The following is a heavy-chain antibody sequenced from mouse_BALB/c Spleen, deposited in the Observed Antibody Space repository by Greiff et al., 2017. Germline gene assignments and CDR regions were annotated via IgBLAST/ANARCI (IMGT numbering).Heavy chain of an antibody. Sequence: VQLKQSGAELVKPGASVKLSCTASGFNIKDTYMHWVKQRPEQGLEWIGRIDPANGNTKYDPKFQGKATITADTSSNTAYLQLSSLTSEDTAVYYCASGLGHYFDYWGQGTTLTVSS. CDR2: IDPANGNT. V-gene: IGHV14-3*02. J-gene: IGHJ2*01. CDR1: GFNIKDTY. D-gene: IGHD4-1*01. CDR3: ASGLGHYFDY.